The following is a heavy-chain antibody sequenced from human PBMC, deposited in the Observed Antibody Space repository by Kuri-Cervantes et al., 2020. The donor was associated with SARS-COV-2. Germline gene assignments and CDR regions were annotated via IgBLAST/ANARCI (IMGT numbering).Heavy chain of an antibody. V-gene: IGHV4-34*01. CDR2: INQSGST. Sequence: SETLSLTCAVFGGSSSGYYWGWIRQPPGKGLEWIGEINQSGSTSYNPSLKSRVTISVDTSKNQFSLKLSSVTAADTAVYYCAREGIVGPAYYFDYWGQGTLVTVSS. CDR1: GGSSSGYY. CDR3: AREGIVGPAYYFDY. J-gene: IGHJ4*02. D-gene: IGHD1-26*01.